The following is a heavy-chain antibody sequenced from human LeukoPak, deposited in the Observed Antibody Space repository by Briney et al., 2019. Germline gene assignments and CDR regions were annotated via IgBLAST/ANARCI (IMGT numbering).Heavy chain of an antibody. V-gene: IGHV3-23*01. CDR3: AKDRSIGTYYTFDH. D-gene: IGHD1-26*01. J-gene: IGHJ4*02. CDR2: ISASGVMT. Sequence: GGSLRLSCAASGFTFNNYAMTWVRQAPGKGLEWVSGISASGVMTYYADSVKGRITVSRDNSKNSVYLQMSRLAAADTAVYYCAKDRSIGTYYTFDHWGQGTLVTVSS. CDR1: GFTFNNYA.